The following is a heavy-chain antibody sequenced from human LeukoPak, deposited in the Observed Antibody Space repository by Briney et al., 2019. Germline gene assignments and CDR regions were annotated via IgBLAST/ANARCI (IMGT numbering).Heavy chain of an antibody. Sequence: GTLRLSCAASGSTFSSYSMNWVRQAPGKGLEWVSSISSSSTYIYYADSVKGRFTISRDNAKNSLYLQMNSLRAEDTAVYYCARVGSGGSYDYWGQGTLVTVSS. V-gene: IGHV3-21*01. J-gene: IGHJ4*02. CDR1: GSTFSSYS. D-gene: IGHD1-26*01. CDR3: ARVGSGGSYDY. CDR2: ISSSSTYI.